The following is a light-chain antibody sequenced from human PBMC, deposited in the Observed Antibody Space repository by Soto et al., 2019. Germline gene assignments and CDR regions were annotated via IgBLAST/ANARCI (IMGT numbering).Light chain of an antibody. J-gene: IGKJ5*01. CDR1: QSVSSSY. CDR2: GAS. CDR3: QQYGSSAT. Sequence: DIVLTQSPGTLSLSPGERATLSCRASQSVSSSYLAWYQQKPGQAPRLLIYGASSRATGIPDRFRGSGSGTDFTLTISRLEPEVFAVYYCQQYGSSATFGKGTRLEIK. V-gene: IGKV3-20*01.